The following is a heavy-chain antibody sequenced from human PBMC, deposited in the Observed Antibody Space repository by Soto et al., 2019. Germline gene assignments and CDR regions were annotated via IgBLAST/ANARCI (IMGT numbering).Heavy chain of an antibody. J-gene: IGHJ4*02. CDR2: IWYDGSNE. V-gene: IGHV3-33*01. Sequence: QVQLVESGGGVVQPGRSLRLSCAASGFTFSSYGMHWVRQAPGKGLEWVAVIWYDGSNEYYGDSVKGRFTISRDNSKNTLYLQMNSLRAEDTAVYYCARDLSSGWYPYYFDYWGQGTLVAVSS. CDR3: ARDLSSGWYPYYFDY. D-gene: IGHD6-19*01. CDR1: GFTFSSYG.